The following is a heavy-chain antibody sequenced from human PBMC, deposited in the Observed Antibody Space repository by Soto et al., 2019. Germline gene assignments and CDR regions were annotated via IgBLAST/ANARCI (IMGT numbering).Heavy chain of an antibody. V-gene: IGHV3-11*06. CDR2: ISSSSDST. J-gene: IGHJ4*02. D-gene: IGHD1-7*01. CDR1: GFTFSDYY. Sequence: QVQVVESGGGLVKPGGSLRLSCAASGFTFSDYYMSWIRQAPGKGLEWVSFISSSSDSTKYAHCVKGRFTISRDNAKNSLYLDLNSLSAEDTAVYYCARGGVKGTTPRGQVYNWGQGTLVTVSS. CDR3: ARGGVKGTTPRGQVYN.